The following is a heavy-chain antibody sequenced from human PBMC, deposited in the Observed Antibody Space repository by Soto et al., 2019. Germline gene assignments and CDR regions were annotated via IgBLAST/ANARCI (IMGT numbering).Heavy chain of an antibody. CDR1: GFTFSSYA. D-gene: IGHD5-12*01. CDR3: ARGGRGYEFDY. J-gene: IGHJ4*02. CDR2: ISSNGGST. V-gene: IGHV3-64*01. Sequence: GGSLRLCCAASGFTFSSYAMHWVRQAPGKGLEYVSAISSNGGSTYYANSVKGRFTISRDNSKNTLYLQMGSLRAEDMAVYYCARGGRGYEFDYWGQGTLVTVS.